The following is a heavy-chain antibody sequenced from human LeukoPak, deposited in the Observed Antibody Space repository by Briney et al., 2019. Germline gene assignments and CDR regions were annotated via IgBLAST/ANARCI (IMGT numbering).Heavy chain of an antibody. J-gene: IGHJ4*02. CDR3: VRERDRGIEVADDFDY. D-gene: IGHD6-19*01. CDR2: INDRGGYR. CDR1: GFIFRSYA. V-gene: IGHV3-23*01. Sequence: GGSLRLSCAASGFIFRSYAMSWVRQAPGKGLEWVSVINDRGGYRQDADSVKGRFTISRDNSQNTLFLQMNSLRAEDTAVYYCVRERDRGIEVADDFDYWGQGTLVTVSS.